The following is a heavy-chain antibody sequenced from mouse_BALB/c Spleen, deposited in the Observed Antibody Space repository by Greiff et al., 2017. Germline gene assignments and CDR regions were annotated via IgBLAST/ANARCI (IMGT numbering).Heavy chain of an antibody. Sequence: VQGVESGPGLVAPSQSLSITCTVSGFSLSSYGVHWVRQPPGKGLEWLGVIWAGGSTNYNSALMSRLSISKDNSKSQVFLKMNSLQTDDTAMYYCARAYYYGSTWYFDVWGAGTTVAVSS. V-gene: IGHV2-9*02. CDR1: GFSLSSYG. CDR2: IWAGGST. J-gene: IGHJ1*01. D-gene: IGHD1-1*01. CDR3: ARAYYYGSTWYFDV.